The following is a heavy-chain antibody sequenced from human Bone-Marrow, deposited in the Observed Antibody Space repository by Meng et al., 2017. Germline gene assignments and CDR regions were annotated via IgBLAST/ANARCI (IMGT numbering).Heavy chain of an antibody. CDR1: GGSFSGYY. V-gene: IGHV4-34*01. D-gene: IGHD3-22*01. CDR3: ARVGVVVITPNWFDP. CDR2: INHSGST. J-gene: IGHJ5*02. Sequence: QGQLQQWGAGLWKPPETLSPTCAAYGGSFSGYYWSWIRQPPGKGLEWIGEINHSGSTNYNPSLKSRVTISVDTSKNQFSLKLSSVTAADTAVYYCARVGVVVITPNWFDPWGQGTLVTVSS.